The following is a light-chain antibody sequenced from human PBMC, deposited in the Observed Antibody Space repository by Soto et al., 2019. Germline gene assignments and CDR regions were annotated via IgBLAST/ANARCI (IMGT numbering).Light chain of an antibody. V-gene: IGKV3-20*01. Sequence: EIVLTQSPGTLSLSPGEGATLSCRASQNIFSNFLARHQQKPGQAPRLLIYDSSSRATGVPDRFSGSGSGTDFTLTISRLEPDDFAVYYCQQYSSSPPRTFGQGTRVEVK. J-gene: IGKJ1*01. CDR2: DSS. CDR3: QQYSSSPPRT. CDR1: QNIFSNF.